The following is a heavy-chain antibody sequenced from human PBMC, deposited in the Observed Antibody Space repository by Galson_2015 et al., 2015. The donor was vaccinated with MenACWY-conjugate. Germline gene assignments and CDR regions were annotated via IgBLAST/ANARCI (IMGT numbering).Heavy chain of an antibody. CDR3: VREGVYCPHGVCYMATFDY. CDR2: INSEGTSI. D-gene: IGHD2-8*01. Sequence: SLRLSCAASGITLSGRWMHWIRQTPEKGLVWVARINSEGTSIAYADSVKGRFTTSRDNAKNTLNLQMNSLRAEDSALYYCVREGVYCPHGVCYMATFDYWGQGTLVAVSS. J-gene: IGHJ4*02. V-gene: IGHV3-74*03. CDR1: GITLSGRW.